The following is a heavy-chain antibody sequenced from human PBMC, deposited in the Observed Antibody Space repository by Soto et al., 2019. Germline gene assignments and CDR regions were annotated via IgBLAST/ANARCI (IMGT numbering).Heavy chain of an antibody. CDR1: GGSISSGGYY. J-gene: IGHJ6*03. Sequence: QVQLQESGPRLVKPSQTLSLTCTVSGGSISSGGYYWSWIRQHPGKGLEWIGYIYYSGSTYYNPSLKSRVTISVDTSKNQFSLKLSSVTAADTAVYYCARGGPAAMDPYYYYYMDVWGKGTTVTVSS. D-gene: IGHD2-2*01. CDR3: ARGGPAAMDPYYYYYMDV. CDR2: IYYSGST. V-gene: IGHV4-31*03.